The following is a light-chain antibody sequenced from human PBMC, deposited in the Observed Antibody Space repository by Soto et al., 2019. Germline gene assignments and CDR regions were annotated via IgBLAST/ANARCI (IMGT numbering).Light chain of an antibody. V-gene: IGKV1-9*01. CDR3: QQSNSYPLT. J-gene: IGKJ4*01. CDR2: GAS. CDR1: QGIGSN. Sequence: IQLTQSPSSLSASGGDRVTITCRASQGIGSNLAWYLQKPGEAPKLLVYGASTLQGGVPSRFSGSGSGTLFTLTSTSLQPEDFATYFCQQSNSYPLTFGGGTKVEIK.